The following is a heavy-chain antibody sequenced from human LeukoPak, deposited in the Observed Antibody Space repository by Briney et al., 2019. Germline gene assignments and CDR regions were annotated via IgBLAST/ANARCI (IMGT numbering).Heavy chain of an antibody. J-gene: IGHJ6*02. CDR1: GGSFSGYY. CDR3: ARRREDPGHYYYYGMDV. CDR2: INHSGST. V-gene: IGHV4-34*01. D-gene: IGHD5-24*01. Sequence: SETLSLTCAVYGGSFSGYYWSWIRQPPGKGLEWIGEINHSGSTNYNPSLKSRVTISVDTSKNQFSLRLSSVTAADTAVYYCARRREDPGHYYYYGMDVWGQGTTVTVSS.